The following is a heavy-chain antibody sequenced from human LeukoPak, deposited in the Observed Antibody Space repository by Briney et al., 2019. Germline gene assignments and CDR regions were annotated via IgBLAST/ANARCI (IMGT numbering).Heavy chain of an antibody. CDR1: GFIFSNCG. CDR3: AKDKNYQNYFDY. J-gene: IGHJ4*02. CDR2: ISGSGGSS. V-gene: IGHV3-23*01. D-gene: IGHD1-7*01. Sequence: GGSLRLSCAASGFIFSNCGMSWARQAPGKGLEWVSLISGSGGSSYYADSVKGRFTISRDNSKNTLYLQMNSLRAEDTAVYYCAKDKNYQNYFDYLGQGTLVTVSS.